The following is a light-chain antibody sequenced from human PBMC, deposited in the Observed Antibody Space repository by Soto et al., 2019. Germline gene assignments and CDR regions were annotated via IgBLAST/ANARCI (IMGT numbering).Light chain of an antibody. Sequence: DIQMTQSPSSLSASVGDRVTIACRASQRIKNYLNWYQQKPGKAPKLLIYGVSNLQSGVPSRFSGSETGTDFTLTISSLQPEDFATYYCQQSYSIPLTFGEGTKVEIK. J-gene: IGKJ4*01. V-gene: IGKV1-39*01. CDR2: GVS. CDR1: QRIKNY. CDR3: QQSYSIPLT.